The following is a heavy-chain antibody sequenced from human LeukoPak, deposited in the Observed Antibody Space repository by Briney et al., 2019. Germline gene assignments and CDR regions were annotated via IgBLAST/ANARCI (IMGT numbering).Heavy chain of an antibody. D-gene: IGHD1-26*01. V-gene: IGHV4-39*01. J-gene: IGHJ4*02. CDR3: ARRSRERSGEFDY. CDR2: IYYSGST. Sequence: PSETLSLTCTVSGGSISSSSYYWGWIRQPPGKGPEWIGSIYYSGSTYYNPSLKSRVTISVDTSKNQFSLKLSSVTAADTAVYYCARRSRERSGEFDYWGQGTLVTVSS. CDR1: GGSISSSSYY.